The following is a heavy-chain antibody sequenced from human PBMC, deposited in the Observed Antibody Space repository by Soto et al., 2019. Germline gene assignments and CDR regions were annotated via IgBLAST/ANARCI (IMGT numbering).Heavy chain of an antibody. Sequence: GSMRLSCATSGFTFSDYYMSWIRQAPGKGLEWVSYIGTRGNTKYYADSVRGRFTISRDNAKNSLYLQMNSLRADDTAVYYFARDGTEYYGEYYDYWGQGIPVTVSS. CDR3: ARDGTEYYGEYYDY. J-gene: IGHJ4*02. CDR1: GFTFSDYY. CDR2: IGTRGNTK. V-gene: IGHV3-11*01. D-gene: IGHD4-17*01.